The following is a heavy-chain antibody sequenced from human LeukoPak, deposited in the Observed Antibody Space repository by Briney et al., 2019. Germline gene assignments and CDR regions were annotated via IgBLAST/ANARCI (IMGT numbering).Heavy chain of an antibody. J-gene: IGHJ4*02. Sequence: GGSLRLSCAASGFTFSDYYMSWICQAPGKGLEWLSYIRSSGTSIYYADSVKGRFTISRDNAKNSLYLQMNSLRAEDTAVYYCARDLWIVDSSGYFYFDYWGQGTLVTVSS. CDR2: IRSSGTSI. CDR1: GFTFSDYY. D-gene: IGHD3-22*01. CDR3: ARDLWIVDSSGYFYFDY. V-gene: IGHV3-11*01.